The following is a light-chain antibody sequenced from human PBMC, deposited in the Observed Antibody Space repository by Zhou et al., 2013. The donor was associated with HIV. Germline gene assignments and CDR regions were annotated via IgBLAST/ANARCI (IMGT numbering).Light chain of an antibody. CDR1: QGISSY. V-gene: IGKV1-8*01. CDR3: QQYYNFLPLT. Sequence: AIRITQSPSSLSASTGDRVTITCRASQGISSYLAWYQQKPGKAPKLLIYGASTLQSGVPSRFSGSGSGTDFTLTISRLQFEDFATYYCQQYYNFLPLTFGGGTKVEIK. CDR2: GAS. J-gene: IGKJ4*01.